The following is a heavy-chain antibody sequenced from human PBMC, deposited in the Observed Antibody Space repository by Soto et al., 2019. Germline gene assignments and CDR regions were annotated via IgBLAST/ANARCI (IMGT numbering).Heavy chain of an antibody. CDR3: GRDLIYDTLTGLYYYFGMDV. V-gene: IGHV1-2*02. CDR1: GYTFTNYY. CDR2: INPNGGGT. Sequence: GASVKVSCKASGYTFTNYYIHWVRQAPGQGLEWMGWINPNGGGTNYAQKFQGRVTMTRDTSINTAYMELSRLTSDDTAVFYCGRDLIYDTLTGLYYYFGMDVWGQGTTVTVSS. D-gene: IGHD3-9*01. J-gene: IGHJ6*02.